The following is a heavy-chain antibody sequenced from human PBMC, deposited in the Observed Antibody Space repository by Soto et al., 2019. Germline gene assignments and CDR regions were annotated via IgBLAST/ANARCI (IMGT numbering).Heavy chain of an antibody. CDR3: ASRYNGGYKTRNWFDP. D-gene: IGHD2-8*01. V-gene: IGHV4-4*02. CDR2: IYHSGST. J-gene: IGHJ5*02. CDR1: GGSISSSNW. Sequence: SETLSLTCAVSGGSISSSNWWSWVRQPPGKGLEWIGEIYHSGSTNYNPSLKSRVTISVDKSKNQFSLKLSSVTAADTAVYYCASRYNGGYKTRNWFDPWGQGTLVTVSS.